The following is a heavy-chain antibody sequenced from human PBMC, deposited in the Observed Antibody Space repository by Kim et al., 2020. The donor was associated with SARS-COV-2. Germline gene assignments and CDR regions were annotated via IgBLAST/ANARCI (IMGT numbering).Heavy chain of an antibody. Sequence: GESLKISCKGSGYSFTSYWISWVRQMPGKGLEWMGRIDPSDSYTNYSPSFQGHVTISADKSISTAYLQWSSLKASDTAMYYCARTYCSSTSCYGRGMDVWGQGTTVTVSS. V-gene: IGHV5-10-1*01. D-gene: IGHD2-2*01. J-gene: IGHJ6*02. CDR1: GYSFTSYW. CDR3: ARTYCSSTSCYGRGMDV. CDR2: IDPSDSYT.